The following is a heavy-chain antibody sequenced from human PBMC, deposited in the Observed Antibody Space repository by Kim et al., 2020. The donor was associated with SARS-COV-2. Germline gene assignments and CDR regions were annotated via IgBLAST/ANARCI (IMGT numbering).Heavy chain of an antibody. D-gene: IGHD1-26*01. Sequence: TTDYAAPVKGRVTISRDDSKNTLYLQMNSLKTEDTAVYYCNTEWELDFDYWGQGTLVTVSS. CDR2: TT. J-gene: IGHJ4*02. V-gene: IGHV3-15*01. CDR3: NTEWELDFDY.